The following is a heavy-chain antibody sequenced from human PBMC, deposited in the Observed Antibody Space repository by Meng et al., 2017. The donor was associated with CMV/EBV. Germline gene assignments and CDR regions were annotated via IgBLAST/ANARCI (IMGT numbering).Heavy chain of an antibody. Sequence: GESLKISCAASGFTFRSYGMHWVRQAPGKGLEWVTFIWHDGSKTYYADFVKGRFTTSRDNSKSTLYLQLNSLRAEDTSLYYCARGHTYRSSSQGFDPWGQGALVTVSS. J-gene: IGHJ5*02. V-gene: IGHV3-30*02. CDR2: IWHDGSKT. D-gene: IGHD6-19*01. CDR3: ARGHTYRSSSQGFDP. CDR1: GFTFRSYG.